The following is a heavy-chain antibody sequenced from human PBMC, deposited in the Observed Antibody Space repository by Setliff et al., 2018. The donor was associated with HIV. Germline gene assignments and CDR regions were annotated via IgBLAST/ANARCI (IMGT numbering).Heavy chain of an antibody. Sequence: ASVKVSCKASGYTFTSYDIYWVRQATGQGLEWMGWVNPNSGNTGYAQKFQGRVTMTRDTSISTAYMELRKLRPEDTAVYYCARGGDYLGIPSYYYYYLAVWGKGTTVTVSS. D-gene: IGHD4-17*01. CDR3: ARGGDYLGIPSYYYYYLAV. CDR2: VNPNSGNT. J-gene: IGHJ6*03. V-gene: IGHV1-8*02. CDR1: GYTFTSYD.